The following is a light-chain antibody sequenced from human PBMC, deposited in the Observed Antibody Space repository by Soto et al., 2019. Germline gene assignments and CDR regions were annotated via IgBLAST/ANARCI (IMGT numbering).Light chain of an antibody. CDR2: GAS. CDR3: QQYKDMRWT. V-gene: IGKV3-15*01. CDR1: QAIGSN. J-gene: IGKJ1*01. Sequence: EILLAQSPATLSVSPGERATLSCRATQAIGSNLAWYLQRPGQAPRLLMYGASTRATDIPARFSGSGSGTEFTLTSTGLQAEDFAIYHCQQYKDMRWTFGRGTKVEI.